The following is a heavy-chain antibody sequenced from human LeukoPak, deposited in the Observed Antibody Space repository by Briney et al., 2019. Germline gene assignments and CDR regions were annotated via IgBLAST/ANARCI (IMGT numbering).Heavy chain of an antibody. J-gene: IGHJ4*02. CDR3: TALTSIGFFDY. CDR1: GFTFSSYG. D-gene: IGHD1-26*01. CDR2: ISYDGSNK. Sequence: PGRSLRLSCAASGFTFSSYGMHWVRQAPGKGLEWVAVISYDGSNKYYADSVKGRFTISRDNSKNTLYLQMNSLRAEDTAVYYCTALTSIGFFDYWGQGTLVTVSS. V-gene: IGHV3-30*03.